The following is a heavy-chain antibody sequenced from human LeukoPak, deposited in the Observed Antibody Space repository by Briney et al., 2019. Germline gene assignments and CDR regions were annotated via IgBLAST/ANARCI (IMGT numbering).Heavy chain of an antibody. CDR1: GFTFSSYA. Sequence: GGSLRLSCAASGFTFSSYAMSWVRQAPGKGLEWVSGIRGSGDSTYYADSVKGRFTISRDNSKNTLYLQMNSLRAEDTAVYYCAKSSDANPRGSGLGDYWGQGTLVTVSS. CDR3: AKSSDANPRGSGLGDY. D-gene: IGHD2-15*01. CDR2: IRGSGDST. J-gene: IGHJ4*02. V-gene: IGHV3-23*01.